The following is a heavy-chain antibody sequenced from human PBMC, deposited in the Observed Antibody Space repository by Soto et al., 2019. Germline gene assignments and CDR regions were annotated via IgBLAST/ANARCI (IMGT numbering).Heavy chain of an antibody. D-gene: IGHD6-13*01. CDR2: ISAFNGHT. V-gene: IGHV1-18*01. CDR3: AREPPRATAGLNYFDP. Sequence: QVQLVQSGTEVKKPGASVKVSCKTSGYTFTNFGISWVRQAPGQGLEWMGWISAFNGHTHHAQKFQGRVTLTTDTSTTTAFLELRSLRSGDTAVYYCAREPPRATAGLNYFDPWGQGTLVSVSS. J-gene: IGHJ5*02. CDR1: GYTFTNFG.